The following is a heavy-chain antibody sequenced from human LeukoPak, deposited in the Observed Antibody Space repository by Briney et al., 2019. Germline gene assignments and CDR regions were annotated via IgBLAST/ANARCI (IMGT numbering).Heavy chain of an antibody. V-gene: IGHV3-7*01. CDR1: GFTFSSYW. J-gene: IGHJ4*02. D-gene: IGHD2-2*01. CDR2: IKHDGSAQ. Sequence: GGSLRLSCVASGFTFSSYWMMWARQSPGKGLEWVASIKHDGSAQYYGDSVKGRFTISRDNAKNSLYLQMNSLRAEDTAVYYCARVIVLVPGASDHFDYWGQGTLATVHS. CDR3: ARVIVLVPGASDHFDY.